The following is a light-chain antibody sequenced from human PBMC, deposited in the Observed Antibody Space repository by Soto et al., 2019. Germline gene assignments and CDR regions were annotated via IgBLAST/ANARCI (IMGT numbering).Light chain of an antibody. J-gene: IGKJ3*01. CDR1: QGISSY. CDR2: AAS. V-gene: IGKV1-8*01. CDR3: QQYYSYPPSFT. Sequence: AIRMTQSPSSFSASTGDRVTITCRASQGISSYLAWYQQKPGKAPKLLIQAASTLQSGVPSRFSGSGSGTDFTLTISCLQSEDFATYYCQQYYSYPPSFTFGPGTKVDIK.